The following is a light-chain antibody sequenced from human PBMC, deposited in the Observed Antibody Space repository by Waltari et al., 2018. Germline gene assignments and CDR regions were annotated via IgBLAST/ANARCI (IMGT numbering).Light chain of an antibody. Sequence: DIQITQSPSSLSASVVDRVSITCQASQYISNYLNWYQQKTGKDPKLLIYDASNLETGVPARFSGSGSGTDFTFTISSLQPEDIATYYCQQYDNLPTFGQGTRLEIK. CDR2: DAS. CDR3: QQYDNLPT. CDR1: QYISNY. J-gene: IGKJ5*01. V-gene: IGKV1-33*01.